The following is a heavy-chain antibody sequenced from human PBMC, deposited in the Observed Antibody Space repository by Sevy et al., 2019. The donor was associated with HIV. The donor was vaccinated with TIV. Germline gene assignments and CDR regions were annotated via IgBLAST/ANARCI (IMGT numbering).Heavy chain of an antibody. J-gene: IGHJ3*02. CDR2: ISYDGSNK. V-gene: IGHV3-30-3*01. CDR3: ARDGKRYYYDSSGYSFSDAFDI. D-gene: IGHD3-22*01. Sequence: GGSPRLSCAASGFTFSSYAMHWVRQAPGKGLEWVAVISYDGSNKYYADSVKGRFTISRDNSKNTLYLQMNSLRAEDTAVYYCARDGKRYYYDSSGYSFSDAFDIWGQGTMVTVSS. CDR1: GFTFSSYA.